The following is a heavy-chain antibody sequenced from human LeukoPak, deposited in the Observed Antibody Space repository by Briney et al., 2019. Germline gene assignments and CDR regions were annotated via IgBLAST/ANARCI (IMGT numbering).Heavy chain of an antibody. J-gene: IGHJ4*02. D-gene: IGHD6-6*01. CDR3: ARDRGTTSSVGYYFDT. CDR1: GFTLSSFS. Sequence: GGSLRLSCVVSGFTLSSFSMHWVRQAPGKGLEWVAIIWYDGSNKYYADSVKGRFTVSRDNSKNTLHLQVNSLRAEDTAVYYCARDRGTTSSVGYYFDTWGQGALVTVSS. V-gene: IGHV3-33*08. CDR2: IWYDGSNK.